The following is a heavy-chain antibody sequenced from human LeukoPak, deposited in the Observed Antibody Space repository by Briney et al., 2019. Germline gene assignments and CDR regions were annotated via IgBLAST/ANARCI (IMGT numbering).Heavy chain of an antibody. D-gene: IGHD3-10*02. CDR3: AELGITMIGGV. CDR2: ISSSSSDI. J-gene: IGHJ6*04. Sequence: GGSLRLSCAASGFSFSNYTMIWVRQAPGKGLEWVSSISSSSSDIYYADSQKGRSTISRADAKKSLYLQMNSLRAEDTAVYYCAELGITMIGGVWGKGTTVTISS. CDR1: GFSFSNYT. V-gene: IGHV3-21*01.